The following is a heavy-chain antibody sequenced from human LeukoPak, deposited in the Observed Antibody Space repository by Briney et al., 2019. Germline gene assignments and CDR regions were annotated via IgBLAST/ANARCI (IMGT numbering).Heavy chain of an antibody. CDR2: IHYTGNT. Sequence: SETLSLTCPVSGGSISTNYYWSWIRQHPGKGLEWIGYIHYTGNTYYNPSLKSRVTISVDTSKNQFSLKLSSATTADPGVYYCGREDYDYGWGSYRNNWFEPWGEGTLVTVSS. CDR3: GREDYDYGWGSYRNNWFEP. V-gene: IGHV4-59*01. J-gene: IGHJ5*02. D-gene: IGHD3-16*02. CDR1: GGSISTNYY.